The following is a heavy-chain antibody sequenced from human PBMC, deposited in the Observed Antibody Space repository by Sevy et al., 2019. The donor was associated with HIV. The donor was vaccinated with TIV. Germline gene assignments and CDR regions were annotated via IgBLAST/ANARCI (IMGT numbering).Heavy chain of an antibody. CDR3: AREVFPLAGVTGGNSGFDY. Sequence: ASVKVSCQASRYTFSDYYMHWLRQAPGQGLEWMGWINVNSGGTNYARDFRDRVTMARDTSISTAYMELIDMTFDDTAVAYCAREVFPLAGVTGGNSGFDYWGQGTLVTVSS. D-gene: IGHD2-8*02. CDR2: INVNSGGT. J-gene: IGHJ4*02. V-gene: IGHV1-2*02. CDR1: RYTFSDYY.